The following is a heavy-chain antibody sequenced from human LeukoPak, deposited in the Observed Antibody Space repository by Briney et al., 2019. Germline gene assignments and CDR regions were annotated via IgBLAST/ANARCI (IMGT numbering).Heavy chain of an antibody. CDR3: ARGGEAYSSSYYFDY. J-gene: IGHJ4*02. CDR1: GGSISSSSYY. CDR2: IYYSGST. D-gene: IGHD6-6*01. Sequence: SETLSLTCTVSGGSISSSSYYWGWIRQPPGKGLEWIGYIYYSGSTNYNPSLKSRVTISVDRSKNQFSLKLSSVTAADTAVYYCARGGEAYSSSYYFDYWGQGTLVTVSS. V-gene: IGHV4-61*05.